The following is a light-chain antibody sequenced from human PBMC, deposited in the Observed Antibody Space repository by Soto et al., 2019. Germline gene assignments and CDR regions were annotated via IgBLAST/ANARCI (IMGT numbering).Light chain of an antibody. Sequence: DVQLTQSPSPLSASVGDRVSSSCRASRAITNHLNWYQQKPGKAPILLVYAASTLETGVPSRFSGSGSGTHFTLAIDNLQPEDVATYFGQQNYITPLTFGGGTKVEI. J-gene: IGKJ4*01. CDR1: RAITNH. CDR3: QQNYITPLT. CDR2: AAS. V-gene: IGKV1-39*01.